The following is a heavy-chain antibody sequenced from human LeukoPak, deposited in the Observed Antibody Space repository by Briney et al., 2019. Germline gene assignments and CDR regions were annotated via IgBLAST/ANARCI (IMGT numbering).Heavy chain of an antibody. V-gene: IGHV3-30*02. Sequence: GGSLRLSCAASGFIFSSYGMHWVHQAPDKGPEWVAFTRSDGSNKHYADSVKGRFTISRDNSKNTLYLQMNSLGAEDTAMYFCARDYGDYGPDYWGQGTLVTVSA. D-gene: IGHD4-17*01. J-gene: IGHJ4*02. CDR3: ARDYGDYGPDY. CDR1: GFIFSSYG. CDR2: TRSDGSNK.